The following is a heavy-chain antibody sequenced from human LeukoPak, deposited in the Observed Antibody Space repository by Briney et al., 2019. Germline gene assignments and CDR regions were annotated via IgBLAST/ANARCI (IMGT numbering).Heavy chain of an antibody. V-gene: IGHV3-23*01. CDR3: AKPSWHYYGSGSHFDY. J-gene: IGHJ4*02. D-gene: IGHD3-10*01. Sequence: PGGSLRLSCVASGFSFSTYAMNWVRQAPGKGLEWVSVISKSGTYIHYADSVKGRFTISRDNSKNTLYLQMNSLRAEDTAVYYCAKPSWHYYGSGSHFDYWGQGTLVTVSS. CDR2: ISKSGTYI. CDR1: GFSFSTYA.